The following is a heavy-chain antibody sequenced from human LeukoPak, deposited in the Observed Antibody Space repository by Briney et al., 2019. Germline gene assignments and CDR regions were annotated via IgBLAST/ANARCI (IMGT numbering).Heavy chain of an antibody. J-gene: IGHJ6*02. CDR2: ISSRSSYI. D-gene: IGHD3-16*01. V-gene: IGHV3-21*01. Sequence: PGGSLRLSCAASGFTFKTYTMHWVRQAPGMGLEWVSSISSRSSYIFYADSVKGRFTISRDNAKNSLYLQMSSLRAEDAAVYYCARKGGYQYYYAMDVWGQGTTVTVSS. CDR1: GFTFKTYT. CDR3: ARKGGYQYYYAMDV.